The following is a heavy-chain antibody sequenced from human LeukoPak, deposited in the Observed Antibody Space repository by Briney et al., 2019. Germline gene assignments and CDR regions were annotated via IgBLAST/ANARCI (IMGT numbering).Heavy chain of an antibody. Sequence: ASVKVSCKASGYTFTSYDINWVRQATGQGLEWMGWMNPNSGNTGYAQKFQGRVTMTRNTSISTAYMELSSLRSEDTAVYYCASRIWYNYDSSGALYFDYWGQGTLVTVSS. CDR2: MNPNSGNT. D-gene: IGHD3-22*01. V-gene: IGHV1-8*01. CDR3: ASRIWYNYDSSGALYFDY. J-gene: IGHJ4*02. CDR1: GYTFTSYD.